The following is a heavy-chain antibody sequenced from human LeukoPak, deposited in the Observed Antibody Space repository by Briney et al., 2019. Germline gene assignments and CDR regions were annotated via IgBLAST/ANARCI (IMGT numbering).Heavy chain of an antibody. CDR3: ASSRGYNYGYRALELPPSPID. CDR2: ISSSSLYI. Sequence: NPGGSLRLSCAASGFTFSSYEMNWVRQAPGKGLQWVSSISSSSLYIYYADSVKGRFTISRDNAKNSLYLQMNSLRAEDTAVYYCASSRGYNYGYRALELPPSPIDWGQGTLVTVSS. J-gene: IGHJ4*02. V-gene: IGHV3-21*01. CDR1: GFTFSSYE. D-gene: IGHD5-18*01.